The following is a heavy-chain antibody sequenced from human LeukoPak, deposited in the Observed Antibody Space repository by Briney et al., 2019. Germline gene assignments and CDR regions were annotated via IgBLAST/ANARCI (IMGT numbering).Heavy chain of an antibody. CDR1: GDSISSSFYY. Sequence: SETLSLTCTVSGDSISSSFYYWGWIRQPPGKGLEWIGSIYYGGGTHYNPSLKSRVTISVDTSKNQFSLKLSSVTAADTAVYYCASWVRYDRGGYWGQGTLVTVSS. J-gene: IGHJ4*02. CDR3: ASWVRYDRGGY. CDR2: IYYGGGT. V-gene: IGHV4-39*07. D-gene: IGHD3-22*01.